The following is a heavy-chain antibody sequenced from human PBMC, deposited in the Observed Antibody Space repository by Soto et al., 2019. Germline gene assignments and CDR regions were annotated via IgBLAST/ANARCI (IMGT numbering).Heavy chain of an antibody. CDR1: GGSISSGGYY. D-gene: IGHD3-9*01. J-gene: IGHJ6*04. CDR2: IYYSGST. CDR3: AKTNILTVYFLAV. Sequence: SETLSLTCTVSGGSISSGGYYRSWIRQHPGKGLEWIGYIYYSGSTYYNPSLKSRVTISVDTSKNQFSLKLSSVTAADTALFYCAKTNILTVYFLAVRGKGTTVTVSP. V-gene: IGHV4-31*03.